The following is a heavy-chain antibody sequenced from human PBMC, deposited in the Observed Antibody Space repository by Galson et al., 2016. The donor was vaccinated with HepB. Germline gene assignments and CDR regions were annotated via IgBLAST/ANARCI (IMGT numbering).Heavy chain of an antibody. V-gene: IGHV3-30*04. D-gene: IGHD3-3*01. Sequence: SLRLSCAASGFTFSNYAMQWVRQAPGKGLEWVALISNDGTNKHLADSVRGRFTISRDNSENTLYVQMNSLRIEDTAVYYCATHMGRYADWSGYKSHNYYGLDVWGQGTTVTVSS. J-gene: IGHJ6*02. CDR2: ISNDGTNK. CDR1: GFTFSNYA. CDR3: ATHMGRYADWSGYKSHNYYGLDV.